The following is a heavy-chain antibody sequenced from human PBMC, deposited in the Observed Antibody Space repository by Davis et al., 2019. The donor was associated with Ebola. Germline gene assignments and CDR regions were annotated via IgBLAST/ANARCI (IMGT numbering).Heavy chain of an antibody. V-gene: IGHV6-1*01. CDR3: AREIKDIVVVVAATFGGFDY. J-gene: IGHJ4*02. D-gene: IGHD2-15*01. Sequence: SQTLSLTCGISGDSVSSENAAWNWIRRSPSRGLEWLGRTYYRSKWYYDYSASVKSRITINPDTSKNQFSLQLNSVTPEDTAVYYCAREIKDIVVVVAATFGGFDYWGQGTLVTVSS. CDR1: GDSVSSENAA. CDR2: TYYRSKWYY.